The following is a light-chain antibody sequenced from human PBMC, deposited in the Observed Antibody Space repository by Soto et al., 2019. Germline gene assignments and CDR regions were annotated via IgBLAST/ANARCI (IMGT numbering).Light chain of an antibody. V-gene: IGLV2-14*01. CDR3: SSYTSSSTPPYV. Sequence: QSALNQPASVSGSPGQSITISCTGTSSDVGGYNYVSWYQQHPGKAPKLMIYDVSNRPSGVSNRFSGSKSGNTASLTISGLQAEDEADYYCSSYTSSSTPPYVFGTGTQLTVL. CDR1: SSDVGGYNY. J-gene: IGLJ1*01. CDR2: DVS.